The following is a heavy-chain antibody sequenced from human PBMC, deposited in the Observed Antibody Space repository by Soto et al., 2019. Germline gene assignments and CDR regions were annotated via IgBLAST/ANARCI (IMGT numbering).Heavy chain of an antibody. J-gene: IGHJ6*02. D-gene: IGHD1-26*01. CDR3: AKDLRIGPIYYGMDV. CDR1: GFTFSSYG. V-gene: IGHV3-30*18. CDR2: ISYDGSNK. Sequence: GGSLRLSCAASGFTFSSYGMHWVRQAPGKGLEWVAVISYDGSNKYYADSVKGRFTISRDNSKNTLHLQMNSLRAEDTAVYYCAKDLRIGPIYYGMDVWGQGTTVTVSS.